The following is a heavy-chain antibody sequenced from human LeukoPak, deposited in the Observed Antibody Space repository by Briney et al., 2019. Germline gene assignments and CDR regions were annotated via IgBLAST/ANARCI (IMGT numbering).Heavy chain of an antibody. V-gene: IGHV1-2*02. D-gene: IGHD2-8*01. J-gene: IGHJ3*02. CDR2: INPNSGGT. Sequence: ASVKVSCKASGYTFTGYYMHWVRQAPGQGLEWMGWINPNSGGTNYAQKFQGRVTMTRDTSISTAYMELSRLRSDDTAVFYCAREGVSGDAFDIWGQGTMVTVSS. CDR3: AREGVSGDAFDI. CDR1: GYTFTGYY.